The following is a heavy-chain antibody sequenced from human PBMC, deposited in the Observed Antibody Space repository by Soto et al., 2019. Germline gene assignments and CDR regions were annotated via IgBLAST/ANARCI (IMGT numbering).Heavy chain of an antibody. D-gene: IGHD6-13*01. J-gene: IGHJ4*02. V-gene: IGHV5-51*01. Sequence: GESLKISCQSSGYTFSNFWIGWVRQFPGKGLEWMGIIYPGGHETRYSPSFHGKVTISADRSINTAHLQWNSLEASDTAFYFCARSPRSRPYFDYWGQGALVTVSS. CDR3: ARSPRSRPYFDY. CDR2: IYPGGHET. CDR1: GYTFSNFW.